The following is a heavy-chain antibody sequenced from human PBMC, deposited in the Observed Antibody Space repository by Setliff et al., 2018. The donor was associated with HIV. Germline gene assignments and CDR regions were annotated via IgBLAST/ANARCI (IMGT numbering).Heavy chain of an antibody. CDR3: ARDSLPYYYGSGTDSFDI. Sequence: ASVKVSCKASGYTFTSYAINWVRQAPGQSLEWMAWINGGNGDTKYSQKFQGRVTVTGDTSAITAYMELSYLRSEDTAVYYCARDSLPYYYGSGTDSFDIWCQGTMVTVSS. V-gene: IGHV1-3*01. CDR2: INGGNGDT. J-gene: IGHJ3*02. CDR1: GYTFTSYA. D-gene: IGHD3-10*01.